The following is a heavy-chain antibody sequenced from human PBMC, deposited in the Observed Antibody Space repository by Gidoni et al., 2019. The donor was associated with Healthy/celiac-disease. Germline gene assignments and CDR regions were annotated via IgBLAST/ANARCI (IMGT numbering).Heavy chain of an antibody. CDR2: VSANGDIT. D-gene: IGHD2-15*01. J-gene: IGHJ3*02. V-gene: IGHV3-23*04. CDR1: GCILSTYA. CDR3: AKDLGDVVLVVATPRLDASDI. Sequence: EVQLVESGGGLVQPGGSLRLSCAASGCILSTYAMSWVRQAPGKGLEWVSCVSANGDITYYADSVKGRFTISRDNSKNTLYLQMTSLRAEDTAVYYCAKDLGDVVLVVATPRLDASDIWGQGTMVTVSS.